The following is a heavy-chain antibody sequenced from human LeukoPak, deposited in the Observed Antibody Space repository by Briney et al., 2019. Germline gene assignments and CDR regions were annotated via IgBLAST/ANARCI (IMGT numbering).Heavy chain of an antibody. CDR3: ARESGYSYDQAFDY. J-gene: IGHJ4*02. D-gene: IGHD5-18*01. V-gene: IGHV3-21*01. Sequence: GGSLRLSCAASGFTFSSYSMNWVRQAPGKGLEWVSSISSSSSYIYYADSVKGRFTISRDNAKNSLYLQMNSLRAEDTAVYYCARESGYSYDQAFDYWGRGTLVTVSS. CDR1: GFTFSSYS. CDR2: ISSSSSYI.